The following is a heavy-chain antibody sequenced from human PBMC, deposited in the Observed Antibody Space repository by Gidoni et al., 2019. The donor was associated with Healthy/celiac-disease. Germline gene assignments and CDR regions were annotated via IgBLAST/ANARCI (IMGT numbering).Heavy chain of an antibody. J-gene: IGHJ4*02. CDR1: GFTFSSYG. D-gene: IGHD6-13*01. V-gene: IGHV3-30*18. Sequence: ASGFTFSSYGMHWVRQAPGKGLEWVAVISYDGSNKYYADSVKGRFTISRDNSKNTLYLQMNSLRAEDTAVYYCAKDLAAAGSHWGQGTLVTVSS. CDR3: AKDLAAAGSH. CDR2: ISYDGSNK.